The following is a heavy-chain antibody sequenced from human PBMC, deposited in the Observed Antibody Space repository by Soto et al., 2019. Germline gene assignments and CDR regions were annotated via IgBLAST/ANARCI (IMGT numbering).Heavy chain of an antibody. Sequence: SETLSLTCAVYGGSFSGYYWSWIRQPPGKGLEWIGEINHSGSTNYNPSLKSRVTISVDTFKNQLSLKLSSVTAADTAVYYCASFGALGYYPNWFDPWGQGTLVTVSS. CDR1: GGSFSGYY. CDR2: INHSGST. D-gene: IGHD3-16*01. V-gene: IGHV4-34*01. CDR3: ASFGALGYYPNWFDP. J-gene: IGHJ5*02.